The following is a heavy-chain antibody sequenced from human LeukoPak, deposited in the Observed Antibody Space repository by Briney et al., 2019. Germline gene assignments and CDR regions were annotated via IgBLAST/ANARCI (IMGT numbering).Heavy chain of an antibody. D-gene: IGHD3-9*01. V-gene: IGHV4-59*01. Sequence: SETLSLTCTVSGGSISNYYWNWIRQPPGKGLEWIGYIYYTGNTNYNPSLKSRVTISVDTSKNQFSLKLSSVTAADTALYYCARRNSVYHYDASTGYYTRTGLFDYWGQGSLVTVSS. CDR1: GGSISNYY. J-gene: IGHJ4*02. CDR3: ARRNSVYHYDASTGYYTRTGLFDY. CDR2: IYYTGNT.